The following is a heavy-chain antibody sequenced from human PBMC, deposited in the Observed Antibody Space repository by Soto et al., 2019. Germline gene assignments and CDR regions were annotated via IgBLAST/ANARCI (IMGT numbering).Heavy chain of an antibody. V-gene: IGHV3-53*01. CDR3: AREINYYDSSGYFDY. CDR2: IYSGGST. CDR1: GFTVSSNY. D-gene: IGHD3-22*01. Sequence: GGSLRLSCAASGFTVSSNYMSWVRQAPGKGLEWVSVIYSGGSTYYADSVKGRFTISRDNSKNTLYLQMNSLRAEDTAVYYCAREINYYDSSGYFDYWGQGTLVTV. J-gene: IGHJ4*02.